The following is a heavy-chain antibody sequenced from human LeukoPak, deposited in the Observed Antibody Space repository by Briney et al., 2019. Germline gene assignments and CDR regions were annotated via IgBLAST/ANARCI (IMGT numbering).Heavy chain of an antibody. CDR2: IYYSGST. D-gene: IGHD6-13*01. CDR3: ARVSSSSWFYFDY. CDR1: GGSISSYY. V-gene: IGHV4-59*01. J-gene: IGHJ4*02. Sequence: SSETLSLTCTVSGGSISSYYWSWIRQPPGKGLEWIGYIYYSGSTNYIPSLKSRVTISVDTSKNQFSLKLSSVTAADTAVYYCARVSSSSWFYFDYWGQGTLVTVSS.